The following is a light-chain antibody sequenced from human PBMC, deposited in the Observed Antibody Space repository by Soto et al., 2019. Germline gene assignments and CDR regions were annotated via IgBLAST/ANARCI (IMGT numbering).Light chain of an antibody. CDR2: DSS. CDR1: QSVSRSY. CDR3: QQYGNSPQIT. Sequence: EIVLAQSPATLSLSPGDRATLSCGASQSVSRSYLAWYQQKPGLAPRLIIYDSSIRATGIPDRFSGSGSGTDFTLTISRLEPEDFAVYFCQQYGNSPQITFGQGTRLEIK. J-gene: IGKJ5*01. V-gene: IGKV3D-20*01.